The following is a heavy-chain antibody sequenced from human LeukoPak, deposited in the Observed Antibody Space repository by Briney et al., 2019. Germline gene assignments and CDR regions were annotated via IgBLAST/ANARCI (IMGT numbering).Heavy chain of an antibody. CDR3: ASASVVVPAEAFDI. CDR1: GFTFSSYA. J-gene: IGHJ3*02. V-gene: IGHV3-30-3*02. Sequence: GGSLRLSCAASGFTFSSYAMHWVRQAPGKGLEWVAVISYDGSNKYYADSVKGRFTISRDNSKNTLYLQMNSLRAEDTAVYYCASASVVVPAEAFDIWGQGTMVTVSS. CDR2: ISYDGSNK. D-gene: IGHD2-2*01.